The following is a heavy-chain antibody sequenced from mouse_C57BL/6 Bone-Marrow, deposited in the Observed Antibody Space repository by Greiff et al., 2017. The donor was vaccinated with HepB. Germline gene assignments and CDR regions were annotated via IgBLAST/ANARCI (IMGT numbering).Heavy chain of an antibody. CDR3: ARRGYGSTPYYYAMDY. CDR2: IYPGDGDT. CDR1: GYAFSSYW. J-gene: IGHJ4*01. D-gene: IGHD1-1*01. V-gene: IGHV1-80*01. Sequence: VKLQQSGAELVKPGASVKISCKASGYAFSSYWMNWVKQRPGKGLEWIGQIYPGDGDTNYNGKFKGKATLTADKSSSTAYMQLSSLTSEVSAVYCCARRGYGSTPYYYAMDYWGQGTSVTVSS.